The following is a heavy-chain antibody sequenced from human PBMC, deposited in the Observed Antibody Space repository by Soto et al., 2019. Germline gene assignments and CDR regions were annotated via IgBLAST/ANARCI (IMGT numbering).Heavy chain of an antibody. Sequence: QVQLQESGPGLVKPSETLSLTCTVSGGSINNYYWSWIRQPPGKGLEWIGYIYDSGSTNYNPSLKSRVTMYVDTSKNQFSLNLSSVTAADTAVYYCAREHGFSYGLNYFDPWGQGTLVTVSS. CDR1: GGSINNYY. J-gene: IGHJ5*02. CDR2: IYDSGST. D-gene: IGHD5-18*01. V-gene: IGHV4-59*01. CDR3: AREHGFSYGLNYFDP.